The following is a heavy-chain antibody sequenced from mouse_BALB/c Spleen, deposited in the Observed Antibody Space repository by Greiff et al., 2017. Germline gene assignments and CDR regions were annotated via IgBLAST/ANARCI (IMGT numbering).Heavy chain of an antibody. V-gene: IGHV1-87*01. D-gene: IGHD2-3*01. J-gene: IGHJ2*01. Sequence: QFQLQQSGAELARPGASVKLSCKASGYTFTSYWMQWVKQRPGQGLEWIGAIYPGDGDTRYTQKFKGKATLTADKSSSTAYMQLSSLASEDSAVYYCARWGGDYWGQGTTLTVSS. CDR1: GYTFTSYW. CDR2: IYPGDGDT. CDR3: ARWGGDY.